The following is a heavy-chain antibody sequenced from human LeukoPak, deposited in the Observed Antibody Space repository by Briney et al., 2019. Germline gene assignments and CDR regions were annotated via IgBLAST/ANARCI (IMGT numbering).Heavy chain of an antibody. CDR1: GFTFSSYA. CDR3: AKDLATTAPGGYFDY. J-gene: IGHJ4*02. CDR2: IRYDGSNK. Sequence: PGGSLRLSCAASGFTFSSYAMHWVRQASGKGLEWVAFIRYDGSNKYYADSVKVRFTISRDNSKNTLYLQMNSLRAEDTAVYYCAKDLATTAPGGYFDYWGQGTLVTVSS. V-gene: IGHV3-30*02. D-gene: IGHD4-11*01.